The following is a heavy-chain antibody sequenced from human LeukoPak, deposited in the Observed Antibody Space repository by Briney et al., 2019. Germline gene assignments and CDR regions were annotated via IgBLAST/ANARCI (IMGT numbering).Heavy chain of an antibody. Sequence: GGSLRLSCAASGFTFSNYAMSWVRQAPGDGLEWVSAISANGGGTYYADSVKGRFTISRDNSKNTLYLQMNSLRAEDTAVYYCAKGSSPFDYCGQGTLVTVSS. V-gene: IGHV3-23*01. CDR1: GFTFSNYA. J-gene: IGHJ4*02. CDR2: ISANGGGT. CDR3: AKGSSPFDY. D-gene: IGHD6-13*01.